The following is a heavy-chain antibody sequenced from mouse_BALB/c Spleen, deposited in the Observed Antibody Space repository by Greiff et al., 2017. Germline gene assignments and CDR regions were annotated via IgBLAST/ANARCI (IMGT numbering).Heavy chain of an antibody. V-gene: IGHV3-2*02. J-gene: IGHJ3*01. CDR2: ISYSGST. CDR1: GYSITSDYA. CDR3: ARKEGWFAY. Sequence: EVQLQQSGPGLVKPSQSLSLTCTVTGYSITSDYAWNWIRQFPGNKLEWMGYISYSGSTSYNPSLKSRISITRDTSKNQFFLQLNSVTTEDTATYYCARKEGWFAYWGQGTLVTVSA.